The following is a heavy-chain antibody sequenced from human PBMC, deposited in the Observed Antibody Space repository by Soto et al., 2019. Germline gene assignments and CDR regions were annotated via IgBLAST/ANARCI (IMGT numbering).Heavy chain of an antibody. CDR1: GGSISNYY. CDR3: AIVRLTEQQLGGYYYYGMDV. CDR2: IYYSGST. V-gene: IGHV4-59*01. J-gene: IGHJ6*02. Sequence: PSETLSLTCTVSGGSISNYYWSWIRQPPGKGLEWIGYIYYSGSTTYNPSLKSRVTISVDTSKNQFSLKLTSVTAADTAVYYCAIVRLTEQQLGGYYYYGMDVWGQGTTVTVSS. D-gene: IGHD6-13*01.